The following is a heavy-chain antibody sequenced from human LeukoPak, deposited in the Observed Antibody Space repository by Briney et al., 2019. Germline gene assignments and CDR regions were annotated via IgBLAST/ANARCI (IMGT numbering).Heavy chain of an antibody. V-gene: IGHV3-21*04. Sequence: GGSLRLSCAASGFTFSSYSMNWVRQAPGKGLEWASSISSSSSYIYYADSVKGRFTISRDNSKNTLYLQMNSLRAEDTAVYYCAEDLDYDFWSGYPGYWGQGTLVTVSS. CDR3: AEDLDYDFWSGYPGY. CDR2: ISSSSSYI. J-gene: IGHJ4*02. CDR1: GFTFSSYS. D-gene: IGHD3-3*01.